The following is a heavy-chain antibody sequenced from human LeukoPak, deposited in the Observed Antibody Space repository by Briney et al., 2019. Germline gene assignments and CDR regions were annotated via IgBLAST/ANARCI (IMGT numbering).Heavy chain of an antibody. CDR3: ATSDDSSGSD. CDR1: GFTFSGYR. D-gene: IGHD3-22*01. V-gene: IGHV3-7*01. Sequence: PGGSLRLSCAASGFTFSGYRMSWVRQAPGKGLEWVANIDGSVKHYVDSAKGRFTISRDNAKNSLYLQMNYLRAEDTALYYCATSDDSSGSDWGQGTLVTVSS. CDR2: IDGSVK. J-gene: IGHJ4*02.